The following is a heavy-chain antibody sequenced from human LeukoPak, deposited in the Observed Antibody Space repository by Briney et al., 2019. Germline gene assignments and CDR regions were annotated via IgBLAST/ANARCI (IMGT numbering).Heavy chain of an antibody. CDR3: AGEGDYWHRFDY. CDR1: GGSINSYY. CDR2: IFHSGST. V-gene: IGHV4-59*01. J-gene: IGHJ4*02. D-gene: IGHD4-17*01. Sequence: SETLSLTCTVSGGSINSYYWSWLRQPPGKGLEWIGNIFHSGSTNYNPSLKSRVSISIEASKNQFSLRLSSVTATDTAVYYCAGEGDYWHRFDYWGRGTLVTVSS.